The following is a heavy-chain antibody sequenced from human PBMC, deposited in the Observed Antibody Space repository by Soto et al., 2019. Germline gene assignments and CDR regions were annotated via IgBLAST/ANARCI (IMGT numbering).Heavy chain of an antibody. CDR2: IWYDGSNK. D-gene: IGHD5-18*01. J-gene: IGHJ4*02. V-gene: IGHV3-33*01. CDR3: SRFRIGYSYVVYDN. Sequence: QVQLVESGGGVVQPGRSLRLSCAASGFTFSSYGMHWVRQAPGKGLEWVAVIWYDGSNKYYADSVKGRFTISRDNSKNALYLQMNSLGAEVTSVYYCSRFRIGYSYVVYDNCAQGTQVTVAS. CDR1: GFTFSSYG.